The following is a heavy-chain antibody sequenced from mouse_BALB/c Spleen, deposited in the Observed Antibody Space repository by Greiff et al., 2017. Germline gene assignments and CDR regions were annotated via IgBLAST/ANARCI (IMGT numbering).Heavy chain of an antibody. V-gene: IGHV5-6-4*01. CDR3: TRDSSGYPYAMDY. D-gene: IGHD3-1*01. CDR2: ISSGGSYT. J-gene: IGHJ4*01. CDR1: GFTFSSYT. Sequence: EVKLMESGGGLVKPGGSLKLSCAASGFTFSSYTMSWVRQTPEKRLEWVATISSGGSYTYYPDSVKGRFTISRDNAKNTLYLQMSSLKSEDTAMYYCTRDSSGYPYAMDYWGQGTSVTVSS.